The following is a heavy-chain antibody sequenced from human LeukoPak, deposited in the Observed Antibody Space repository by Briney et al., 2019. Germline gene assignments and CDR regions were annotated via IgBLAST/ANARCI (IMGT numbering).Heavy chain of an antibody. CDR1: GFTFDDYA. CDR2: ISWNSGSI. CDR3: AKAPVDTAMVGYFDY. V-gene: IGHV3-9*01. D-gene: IGHD5-18*01. Sequence: PGRSLRLSCAASGFTFDDYAMHRVRQAPGKGLEWVSGISWNSGSIGYADSVKGRFTISRDNAKNSLYLQMNSLRAEDTALYYCAKAPVDTAMVGYFDYWGQGTLVTVSS. J-gene: IGHJ4*02.